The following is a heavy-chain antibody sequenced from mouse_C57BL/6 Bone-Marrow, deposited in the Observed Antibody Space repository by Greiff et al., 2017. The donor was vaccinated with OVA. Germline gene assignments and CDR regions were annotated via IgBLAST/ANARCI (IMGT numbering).Heavy chain of an antibody. D-gene: IGHD1-1*01. V-gene: IGHV8-8*01. CDR2: IWWDDDK. J-gene: IGHJ4*01. Sequence: LQQSGPGILQPSQTLSLTCSFSGFSLSTFGMGVGWIRQPSGKGLEWLAHIWWDDDKYYNPALKSRLTISKDTSKNQVFLKIANVDTADTATYYCARIGSYYYGSSYGFEAMDYWGQGTSVTVSS. CDR1: GFSLSTFGMG. CDR3: ARIGSYYYGSSYGFEAMDY.